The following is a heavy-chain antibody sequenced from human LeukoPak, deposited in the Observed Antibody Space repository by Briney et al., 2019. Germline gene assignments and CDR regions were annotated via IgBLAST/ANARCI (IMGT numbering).Heavy chain of an antibody. CDR2: INHSGST. CDR1: GGSFSGYY. V-gene: IGHV4-34*01. CDR3: ARAGYDFWSGYYHYFDY. D-gene: IGHD3-3*01. J-gene: IGHJ4*02. Sequence: SETLSLTCAVYGGSFSGYYWSWIRQPPGKGLEWIGEINHSGSTNYNPSLKSRVTISVDTSKNQFSLKLSSVTAADTAVYYCARAGYDFWSGYYHYFDYWGQGTLVTVSS.